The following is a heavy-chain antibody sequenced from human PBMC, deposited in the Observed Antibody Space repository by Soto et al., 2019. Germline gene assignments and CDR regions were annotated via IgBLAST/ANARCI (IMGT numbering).Heavy chain of an antibody. CDR3: ARDQGYSEIQLWSYFDY. J-gene: IGHJ4*02. D-gene: IGHD5-18*01. CDR2: ISAYNGNT. V-gene: IGHV1-18*01. CDR1: GYTFTSYG. Sequence: QVQLVQSGAEVKKPGASVKVSCKAPGYTFTSYGISWVRQAPGEGLEWMGWISAYNGNTNYAQKLQGRVTMTTDTSTSTAYMELRSLRSDDTAVYYCARDQGYSEIQLWSYFDYWGQGTLVTVSS.